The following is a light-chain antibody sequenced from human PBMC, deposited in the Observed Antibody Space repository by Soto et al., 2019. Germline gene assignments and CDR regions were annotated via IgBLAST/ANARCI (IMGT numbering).Light chain of an antibody. J-gene: IGKJ5*01. CDR1: QSVNNY. Sequence: EIVLTQSPATLSLSPGERATLSCRASQSVNNYLAWYQQKPGQAPRLLIYGASSRATGIPDRFSGSGSGTDFTLTISRLEPEDFAVYYCHQYGNYGITFGQGTRLEIK. CDR3: HQYGNYGIT. V-gene: IGKV3-20*01. CDR2: GAS.